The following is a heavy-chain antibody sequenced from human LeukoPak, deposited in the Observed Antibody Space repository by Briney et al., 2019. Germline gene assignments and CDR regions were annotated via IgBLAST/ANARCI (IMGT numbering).Heavy chain of an antibody. CDR1: GYTFTSYD. Sequence: ASVKVSCKASGYTFTSYDINWVRQATGQGLEWMGWMNPNSGNTGYAQKFQGRVTMTRNTSISTAYMELSSLRSEDTAVYYCARDHCSRGSCLGGHWGQGTLVTVSS. CDR3: ARDHCSRGSCLGGH. V-gene: IGHV1-8*01. D-gene: IGHD2-15*01. CDR2: MNPNSGNT. J-gene: IGHJ4*02.